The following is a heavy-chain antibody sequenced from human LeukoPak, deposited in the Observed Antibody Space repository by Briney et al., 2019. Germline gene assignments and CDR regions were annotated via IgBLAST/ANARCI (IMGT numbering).Heavy chain of an antibody. CDR2: XSSSSSYI. J-gene: IGHJ4*01. CDR1: GFTFXXXX. V-gene: IGHV3-21*01. CDR3: ARDKLYDSSXXXYGCDY. D-gene: IGHD3-22*01. Sequence: RLSXAASGFTFXXXXXNWXXXXPXXGXEWXXXXSSSSSYIYYADSVKGRFTISRDNAKNSLYLQMNSLRAEDTAVYYCARDKLYDSSXXXYGCDYWGXXTXXXXXS.